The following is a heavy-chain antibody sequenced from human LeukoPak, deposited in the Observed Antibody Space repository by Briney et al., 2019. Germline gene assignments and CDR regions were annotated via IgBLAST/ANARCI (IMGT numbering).Heavy chain of an antibody. J-gene: IGHJ6*03. CDR2: ISGYTGHT. D-gene: IGHD6-13*01. Sequence: GASVKVSCTASGYSFTDYSINWVRLAPGQGLEWIGWISGYTGHTEYAQKFQGRVIMATNTSTKTAYMELTNLRSDDTAVYYCARDSAAAAGTGYYYYMDVWGKGTTVTVSS. V-gene: IGHV1-18*01. CDR3: ARDSAAAAGTGYYYYMDV. CDR1: GYSFTDYS.